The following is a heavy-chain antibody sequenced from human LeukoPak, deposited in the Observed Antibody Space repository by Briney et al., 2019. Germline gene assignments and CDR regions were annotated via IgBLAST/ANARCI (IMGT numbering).Heavy chain of an antibody. CDR2: INPSGGST. J-gene: IGHJ4*02. Sequence: GASVKVSCKASGYTFTSYCMHWVRQAPGQGLEWMGIINPSGGSTSYAQKFQGRVTMTRDTSTSTVYMELSSLRSEDTAVYYCARVAGTTLKFDYWGQGTLVTVSS. CDR3: ARVAGTTLKFDY. D-gene: IGHD1-7*01. CDR1: GYTFTSYC. V-gene: IGHV1-46*01.